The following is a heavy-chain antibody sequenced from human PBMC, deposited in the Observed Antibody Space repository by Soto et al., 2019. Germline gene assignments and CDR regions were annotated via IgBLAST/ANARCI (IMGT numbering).Heavy chain of an antibody. CDR1: GGTFSSYT. CDR2: IIPILGIA. V-gene: IGHV1-69*08. J-gene: IGHJ3*02. D-gene: IGHD5-12*01. CDR3: ARDRGEYAFDI. Sequence: QVQLVQSGAEVKKPGSSVKVSCKASGGTFSSYTISWVRQAPGQGLEWMGRIIPILGIANYAQKFQGRVTVTTNQAAGTADMRLSSLRSEDTAVEYCARDRGEYAFDILGQGTMVTLSS.